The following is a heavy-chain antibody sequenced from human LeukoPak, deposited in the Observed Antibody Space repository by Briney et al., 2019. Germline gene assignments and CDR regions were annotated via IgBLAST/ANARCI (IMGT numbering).Heavy chain of an antibody. CDR2: IYHSGST. Sequence: KPSETLSLTCAVSGGSISSGGYSWSWIRQPPGKGLEWIGYIYHSGSTYYNPSLKSRVTISVDRSKNQFSLKLSSVTAADTAVYYCARGKVRGVRYFDYWGQGTLVTVSS. CDR1: GGSISSGGYS. V-gene: IGHV4-30-2*01. D-gene: IGHD3-10*01. J-gene: IGHJ4*02. CDR3: ARGKVRGVRYFDY.